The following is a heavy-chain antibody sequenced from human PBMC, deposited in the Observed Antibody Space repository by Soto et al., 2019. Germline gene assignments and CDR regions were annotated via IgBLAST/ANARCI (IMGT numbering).Heavy chain of an antibody. CDR3: AKVVGTGYFDY. D-gene: IGHD1-1*01. Sequence: GGSLRLSCAASGFTFDDYAMHWVRQAPGKGLEWVSGISWNSGSIGYADSVKGRFTISRDNAKNSLYLQMNSLRAEDTALYYCAKVVGTGYFDYWGQGTLVTVSS. CDR1: GFTFDDYA. CDR2: ISWNSGSI. J-gene: IGHJ4*02. V-gene: IGHV3-9*01.